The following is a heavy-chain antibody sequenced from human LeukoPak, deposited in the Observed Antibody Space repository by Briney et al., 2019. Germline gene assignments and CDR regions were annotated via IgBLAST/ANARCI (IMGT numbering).Heavy chain of an antibody. CDR2: ISSSSSYI. D-gene: IGHD1-26*01. Sequence: GGSLRLSCAASGFTFSSYSMNWVRPAPGKGLEWVSSISSSSSYIYYADSVKGRFTTSRDNAKNSLYLQMNSLRAEDTAVYYCARIVNYSGSYSSWGQGTLVTVSS. CDR1: GFTFSSYS. CDR3: ARIVNYSGSYSS. V-gene: IGHV3-21*01. J-gene: IGHJ5*02.